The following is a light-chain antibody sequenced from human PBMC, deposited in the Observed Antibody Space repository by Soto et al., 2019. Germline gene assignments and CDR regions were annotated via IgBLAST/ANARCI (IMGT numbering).Light chain of an antibody. J-gene: IGKJ4*01. CDR1: QSVDSY. CDR3: QQRSNGLT. V-gene: IGKV3-11*01. Sequence: EIVLTQSPATLSLSPGERATLSCRASQSVDSYLAWYQQKPGLAPRLLIFDVFNRATGIPARFSGSGSGTDFTLTISSLEPEDFAVYYCQQRSNGLTFGGGTKVEMK. CDR2: DVF.